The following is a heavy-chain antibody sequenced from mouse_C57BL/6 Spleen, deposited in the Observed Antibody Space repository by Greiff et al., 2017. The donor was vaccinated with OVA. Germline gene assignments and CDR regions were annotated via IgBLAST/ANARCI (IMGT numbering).Heavy chain of an antibody. V-gene: IGHV14-4*01. J-gene: IGHJ1*03. CDR3: TTGSNYLYWYFDV. Sequence: VQLQQSGAELVRPGASVKLSCTASGFNIKDDYMHWVKQRPEQGLEWIGWIDPENGDTEYASKFQGKATITADTSSNTAYLQLSSLTSEDTAVYYCTTGSNYLYWYFDVWGTGTTVTVSS. CDR2: IDPENGDT. D-gene: IGHD2-5*01. CDR1: GFNIKDDY.